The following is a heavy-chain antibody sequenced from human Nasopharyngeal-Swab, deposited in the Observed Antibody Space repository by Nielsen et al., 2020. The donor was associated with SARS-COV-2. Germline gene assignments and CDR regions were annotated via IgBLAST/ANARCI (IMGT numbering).Heavy chain of an antibody. D-gene: IGHD6-6*01. CDR3: ARDEQLAYGMDV. Sequence: GGSLRLSCAASGFTFSSYAMSWVRQAPGKGLEWVSAISGSGGSTYYADSVKGRFTISRDNSKNTLYLQMNSLRAEDTAVYYCARDEQLAYGMDVWGQGTTVTVSS. J-gene: IGHJ6*02. CDR1: GFTFSSYA. CDR2: ISGSGGST. V-gene: IGHV3-23*01.